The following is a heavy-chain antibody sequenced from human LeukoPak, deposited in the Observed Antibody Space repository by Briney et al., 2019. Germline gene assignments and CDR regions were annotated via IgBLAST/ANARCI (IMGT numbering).Heavy chain of an antibody. J-gene: IGHJ4*02. Sequence: PGRSLRLSCAASGFTFSSYAMHWVRQAPGKGLEWVAVISYDGSNKYYADPVKGRFTISRDNSKNTLYLQMNSLRAEDTAVYYCALPAGYWGQGTLVTVSS. CDR2: ISYDGSNK. CDR1: GFTFSSYA. V-gene: IGHV3-30*04. CDR3: ALPAGY.